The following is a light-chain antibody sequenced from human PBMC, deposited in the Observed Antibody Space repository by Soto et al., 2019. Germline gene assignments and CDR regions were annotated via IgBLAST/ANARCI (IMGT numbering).Light chain of an antibody. CDR2: SNN. V-gene: IGLV1-44*01. CDR1: SSNIGSNT. CDR3: AAWDDSLNGYV. J-gene: IGLJ1*01. Sequence: QSVLTQPPSASGTPGQRVTISCSGSSSNIGSNTVNWYQQLPGTSPKLLIYSNNQRPSGVPDRFSGPKSGTSASLAISGLQSEDEADYYCAAWDDSLNGYVFGTGTKSPS.